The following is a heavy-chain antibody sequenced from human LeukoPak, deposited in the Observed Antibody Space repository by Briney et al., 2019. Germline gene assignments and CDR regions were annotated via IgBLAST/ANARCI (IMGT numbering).Heavy chain of an antibody. Sequence: GGSLRLSCAASGFTFSSYGMHWVRQAPGKGLEWVAFIRYDGSNKYYADSVKGRFTIPRDNSKNTLYLQMNSLRAEDTAVYYCARVMMVAQLWPHGFDPWGQGTLVTVSS. CDR1: GFTFSSYG. V-gene: IGHV3-30*02. D-gene: IGHD5-18*01. J-gene: IGHJ5*02. CDR3: ARVMMVAQLWPHGFDP. CDR2: IRYDGSNK.